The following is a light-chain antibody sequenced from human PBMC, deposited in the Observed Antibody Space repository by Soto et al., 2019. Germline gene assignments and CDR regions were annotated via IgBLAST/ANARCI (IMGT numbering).Light chain of an antibody. Sequence: DIQMTQSPSSLSASVGDSVTITCRASQNIKTYLNWYQQKPGKAPNLLIYKASSLESGVPSRFSGSGSGTEFTLTISSLQPDDFATYYCQQYNSYLWTFGQGTKVDIK. V-gene: IGKV1-5*03. CDR1: QNIKTY. CDR2: KAS. J-gene: IGKJ1*01. CDR3: QQYNSYLWT.